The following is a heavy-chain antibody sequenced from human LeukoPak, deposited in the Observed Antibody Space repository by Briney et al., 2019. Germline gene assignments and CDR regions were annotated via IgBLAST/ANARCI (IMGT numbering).Heavy chain of an antibody. CDR1: GGSISSSSYY. V-gene: IGHV4-39*07. J-gene: IGHJ3*01. CDR2: IYYSGST. D-gene: IGHD4-17*01. Sequence: SETLSLTCTVSGGSISSSSYYWGWIRQPPGKGLEWIGSIYYSGSTYYNPSLKSRVTISVDTSKNQFSLKLSSVTAADTAVYYCARVPPDYNDLHDALDLWGQGTVVTVSS. CDR3: ARVPPDYNDLHDALDL.